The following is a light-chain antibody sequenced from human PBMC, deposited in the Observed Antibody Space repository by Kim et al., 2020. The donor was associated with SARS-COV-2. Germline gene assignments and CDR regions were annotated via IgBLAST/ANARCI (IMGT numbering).Light chain of an antibody. CDR2: GTS. CDR1: RRNSRKY. V-gene: IGKV3-20*01. Sequence: WSPGERANLPCRASRRNSRKYLAGYQQRPGQPPRTLIFGTSNRATGIPDRFSGSGSGTDFTLTISRLEPEDFAVYFCQQYDSAPDTFGQGTKLEI. CDR3: QQYDSAPDT. J-gene: IGKJ2*01.